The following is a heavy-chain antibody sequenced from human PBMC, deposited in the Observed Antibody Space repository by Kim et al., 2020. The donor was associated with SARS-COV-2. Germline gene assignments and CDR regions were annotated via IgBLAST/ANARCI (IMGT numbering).Heavy chain of an antibody. V-gene: IGHV3-30*18. J-gene: IGHJ6*02. CDR1: GFTFSSYG. D-gene: IGHD6-19*01. CDR2: ISYDGSNK. CDR3: AKADGWLGDYYYYGMDV. Sequence: GGSLRLSCAASGFTFSSYGMHWVRQAPGKGMVGVAVISYDGSNKYYADSVKGRFTISRDNSKNTLYLQMNSLRAEDTAVYYCAKADGWLGDYYYYGMDVWGQRATVTLSS.